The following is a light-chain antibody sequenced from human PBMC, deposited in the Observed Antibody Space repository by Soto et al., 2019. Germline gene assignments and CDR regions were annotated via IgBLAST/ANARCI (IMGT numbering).Light chain of an antibody. CDR3: QQCYNTPQT. Sequence: DIQMTQSPSTLSASVGDRVIITCRASQSISDYLAWYQQKPGKAPKLLIYSKSTLQSGVPSRFSGSGSGTDFTLTISSLQPEDFATYYCQQCYNTPQTFGQGTRLEIK. J-gene: IGKJ5*01. V-gene: IGKV1-39*01. CDR1: QSISDY. CDR2: SKS.